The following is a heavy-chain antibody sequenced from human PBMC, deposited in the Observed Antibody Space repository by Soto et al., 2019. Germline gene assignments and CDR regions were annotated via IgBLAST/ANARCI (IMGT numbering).Heavy chain of an antibody. V-gene: IGHV3-21*01. J-gene: IGHJ6*02. Sequence: PGGFPELSCAASGFTFSSYSMNWVRRSPGKGLEWVSSISSSSYIYYADSVKGRFTISRDNAKNSLYLQMNSLRAEDTAVYYCARDRHQDIVLVPAAILSYYYYGMDVWGQGTTVTVSS. CDR3: ARDRHQDIVLVPAAILSYYYYGMDV. D-gene: IGHD2-2*01. CDR2: ISSSSYI. CDR1: GFTFSSYS.